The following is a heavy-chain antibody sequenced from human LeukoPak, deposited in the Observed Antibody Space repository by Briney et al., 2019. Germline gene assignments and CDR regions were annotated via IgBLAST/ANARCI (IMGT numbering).Heavy chain of an antibody. CDR3: ARRQAVATLGEFDY. Sequence: PGESLKISCKVSGYSFTSYWSGWLRQMPGTGLEWMGIIYPGDSNTRYSPSFQGQVTISADKSISTAYLQWSSLKASDTAMYYCARRQAVATLGEFDYWGQGTLVTVSS. J-gene: IGHJ4*02. V-gene: IGHV5-51*01. D-gene: IGHD5-12*01. CDR2: IYPGDSNT. CDR1: GYSFTSYW.